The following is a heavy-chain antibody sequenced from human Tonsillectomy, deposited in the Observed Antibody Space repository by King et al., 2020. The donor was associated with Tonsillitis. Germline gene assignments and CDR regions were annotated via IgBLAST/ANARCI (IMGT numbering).Heavy chain of an antibody. Sequence: VPLQESGPGLVKPSETLSLTCTVSGGSISGYFWSWIRQPPGKGLEFIGYVSYSGSANYHPSLKSRVSISLDTSKNQISLRLRSVTAADTAVYYCASGTDDAFCGGDCYPYFDYWGQGILVTVSS. CDR3: ASGTDDAFCGGDCYPYFDY. D-gene: IGHD2-21*02. CDR1: GGSISGYF. CDR2: VSYSGSA. J-gene: IGHJ4*02. V-gene: IGHV4-59*01.